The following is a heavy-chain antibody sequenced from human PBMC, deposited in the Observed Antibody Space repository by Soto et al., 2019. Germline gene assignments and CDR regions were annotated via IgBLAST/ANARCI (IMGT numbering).Heavy chain of an antibody. CDR2: IIPFFNKA. CDR3: ARGGAGVAFDS. Sequence: QVQAVQSGAEVKKPGSSVKVSCQTPAGTFSNFAINWVRQATGKGLEWMGEIIPFFNKANYARNLQGILTTTADKTSGTAYMELRSPRSDDTAMFHCARGGAGVAFDSWGQGTLVTVSS. J-gene: IGHJ4*02. V-gene: IGHV1-69*06. CDR1: AGTFSNFA. D-gene: IGHD3-16*01.